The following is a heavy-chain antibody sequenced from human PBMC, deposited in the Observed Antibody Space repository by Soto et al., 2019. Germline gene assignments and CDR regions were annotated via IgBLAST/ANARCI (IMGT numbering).Heavy chain of an antibody. J-gene: IGHJ3*02. Sequence: EVQLLESGGGMVEPRGSLKLSCAASGFSFGTYVMNWVRQAPGKGLEWVSGISGSGGRVYSADSVKGRFTISRDNSRNTLYLQMHSLRPEDTAIYYCAMTRLYATVTNDYHRDALDIWGQGTQVTVSS. CDR2: ISGSGGRV. V-gene: IGHV3-23*01. D-gene: IGHD2-15*01. CDR3: AMTRLYATVTNDYHRDALDI. CDR1: GFSFGTYV.